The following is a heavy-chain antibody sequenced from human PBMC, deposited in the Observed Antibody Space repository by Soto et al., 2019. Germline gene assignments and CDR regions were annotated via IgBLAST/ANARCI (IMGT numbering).Heavy chain of an antibody. D-gene: IGHD6-13*01. Sequence: ASVKVSCKASGCTITSYAMHWVRQAPGQRLEWMGWINAGNGNTKYSQKFQGRVTMTRNTSISTAYMELSSLRSEDTAVYYCAGPIAAAGGSYYYGMDVWGQGTTVTVSS. CDR1: GCTITSYA. J-gene: IGHJ6*02. V-gene: IGHV1-3*01. CDR3: AGPIAAAGGSYYYGMDV. CDR2: INAGNGNT.